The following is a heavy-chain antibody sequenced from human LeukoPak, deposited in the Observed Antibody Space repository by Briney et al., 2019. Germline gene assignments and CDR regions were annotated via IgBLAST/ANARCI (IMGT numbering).Heavy chain of an antibody. J-gene: IGHJ5*02. Sequence: SETLSLTCTVSGGSISSSSYYWGWFRQPPGQGLEWIAYIYYNGFTQYTPSLRSRVTISGDTSKNQFSLKLSSVTAADTAVYYCARIGREPRLNWFDPWGQGTLVIVSS. CDR1: GGSISSSSYY. D-gene: IGHD1-14*01. CDR3: ARIGREPRLNWFDP. CDR2: IYYNGFT. V-gene: IGHV4-39*07.